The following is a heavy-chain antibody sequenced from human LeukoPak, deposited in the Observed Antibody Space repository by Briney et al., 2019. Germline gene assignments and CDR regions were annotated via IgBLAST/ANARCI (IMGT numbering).Heavy chain of an antibody. CDR2: INHSGST. CDR3: ARDRGGIRGTFGY. CDR1: GGSFSGYY. Sequence: SETLSLTCAVYGGSFSGYYWSWIRQPPGKGLEWIGEINHSGSTNYNPSLKSRVTISADTSKNQFSLKLNSVTAADTAVYYCARDRGGIRGTFGYWGQGTLVTVSS. D-gene: IGHD1-26*01. J-gene: IGHJ4*02. V-gene: IGHV4-34*01.